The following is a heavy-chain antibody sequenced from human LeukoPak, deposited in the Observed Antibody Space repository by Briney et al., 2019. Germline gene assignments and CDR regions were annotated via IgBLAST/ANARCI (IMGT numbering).Heavy chain of an antibody. J-gene: IGHJ5*02. D-gene: IGHD4-17*01. CDR2: ISYDGSNK. V-gene: IGHV3-30-3*01. CDR3: AREAYGDSAGGWFDP. CDR1: GFTFSSYA. Sequence: GRSLRLSCAASGFTFSSYAMHWVRQAPGKGLEWVAVISYDGSNKYYADSVKGRFTISRDNSKNTLYLQMNSLRAEDTAVYYCAREAYGDSAGGWFDPWGQGTLVTVSS.